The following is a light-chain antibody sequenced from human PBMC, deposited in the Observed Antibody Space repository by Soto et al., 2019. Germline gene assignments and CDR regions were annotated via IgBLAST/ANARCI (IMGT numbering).Light chain of an antibody. CDR2: GAT. J-gene: IGKJ2*01. V-gene: IGKV1-16*01. Sequence: DIQMTQSPPSLSASVGDRVTIICRASEGINIYLAWFQQKPGKAPKSLIYGATSLQRGVPSRFSGSGGDTDFTLTISSLQPEDFATYYCQQSYSTLYTFGQGTKVDIK. CDR1: EGINIY. CDR3: QQSYSTLYT.